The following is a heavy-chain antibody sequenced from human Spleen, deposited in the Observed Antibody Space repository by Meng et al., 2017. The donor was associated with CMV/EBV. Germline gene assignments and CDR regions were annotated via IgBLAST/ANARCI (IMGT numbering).Heavy chain of an antibody. J-gene: IGHJ4*02. Sequence: GESLKISCEASGFVFSRNWMTWVRQPPGKGLEWVAKINADARVKVYGDSVKGRFTVSRDNNKNSVYLHMNSLRVEDTAVYYCVRDSNWAFEYWGQGTLVTVSS. CDR1: GFVFSRNW. CDR3: VRDSNWAFEY. CDR2: INADARVK. D-gene: IGHD6-13*01. V-gene: IGHV3-7*01.